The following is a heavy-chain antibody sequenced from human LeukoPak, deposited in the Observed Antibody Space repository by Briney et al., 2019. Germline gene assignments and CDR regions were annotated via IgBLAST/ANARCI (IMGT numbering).Heavy chain of an antibody. D-gene: IGHD6-13*01. J-gene: IGHJ4*02. CDR2: IKSKTDGGTT. Sequence: GGSLRLSCAASGFTFSKAGMNWVRQAPGKGLEWVGRIKSKTDGGTTDYAAPVEGRFTISRDDSKKTLYLQMNSLKTEDTAVYYCSTDPYRSKWYYFDYWGQGTLVTVSS. CDR3: STDPYRSKWYYFDY. CDR1: GFTFSKAG. V-gene: IGHV3-15*01.